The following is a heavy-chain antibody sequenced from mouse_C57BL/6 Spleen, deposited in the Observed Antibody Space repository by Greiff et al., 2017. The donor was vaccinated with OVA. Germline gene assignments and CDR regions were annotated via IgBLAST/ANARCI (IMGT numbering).Heavy chain of an antibody. CDR1: GYTFTSYW. CDR3: ARDDGYYGY. V-gene: IGHV1-55*01. Sequence: QVQLQQSGAELVKPGASVQMSCKASGYTFTSYWITWVKQRPGQGLEWIGDIYPGSGSTNYNEKFKSKATLTVDTSSSTAYMQISSLTSEDSAVYYCARDDGYYGYWGQGTTLTVSS. CDR2: IYPGSGST. J-gene: IGHJ2*01. D-gene: IGHD2-3*01.